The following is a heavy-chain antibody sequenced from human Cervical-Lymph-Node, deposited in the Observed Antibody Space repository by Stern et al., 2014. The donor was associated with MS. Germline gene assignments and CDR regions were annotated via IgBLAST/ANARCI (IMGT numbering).Heavy chain of an antibody. V-gene: IGHV1-18*01. D-gene: IGHD3-10*01. J-gene: IGHJ6*02. CDR1: GYTFSSYG. CDR3: ARDISTARGGYGMDV. Sequence: VQLVESGPEVKKPGASLEVSCQASGYTFSSYGINWVRQAPGQGLEWMGWISSYNGKTKYAQNFQGRVTMTTDTSTTTAYVVLRSLRSYDTAVYYCARDISTARGGYGMDVWGQGTTVTVSS. CDR2: ISSYNGKT.